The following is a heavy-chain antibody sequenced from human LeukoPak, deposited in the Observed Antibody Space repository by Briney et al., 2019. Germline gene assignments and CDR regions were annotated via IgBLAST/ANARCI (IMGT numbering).Heavy chain of an antibody. CDR2: IKEDGDEK. Sequence: PGGSLRLSCAASGFTFSKYWMNWVRQAPGKGLEWVANIKEDGDEKKYVDSVKGRLTISRDNAKESLYLQMNSLRDEDTAVYYCARDGRGAGRAYRLFDPEGQGTKLSVSS. D-gene: IGHD6-19*01. CDR3: ARDGRGAGRAYRLFDP. J-gene: IGHJ5*02. CDR1: GFTFSKYW. V-gene: IGHV3-7*01.